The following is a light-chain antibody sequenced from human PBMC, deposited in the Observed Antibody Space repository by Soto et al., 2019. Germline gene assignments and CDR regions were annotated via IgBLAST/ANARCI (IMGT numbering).Light chain of an antibody. CDR1: SSDIGGSNY. V-gene: IGLV2-14*03. Sequence: QSALTQPASVSGSPGQSITISCAGTSSDIGGSNYVSSYQQHPGKAPKLMIYGVSNRPSGVSNRFSGSKSGNTASLTISGLQAEDEADYFCYSSRSSSSTFYVFGTGTKVTVL. J-gene: IGLJ1*01. CDR3: YSSRSSSSTFYV. CDR2: GVS.